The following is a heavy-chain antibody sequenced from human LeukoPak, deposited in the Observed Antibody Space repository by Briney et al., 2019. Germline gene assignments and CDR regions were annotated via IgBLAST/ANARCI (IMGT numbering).Heavy chain of an antibody. V-gene: IGHV3-30*02. J-gene: IGHJ4*02. Sequence: PGGSLRLSCAASGFTFSSYGMHWVRQDPGMGLDRVAFIRYDGSSKYYADSVKGRFTISRDNSKNTLYLQMNSLRAEDTAVYYCAKEGLLWFGELFLDYWGQGTLVTVSS. CDR1: GFTFSSYG. CDR3: AKEGLLWFGELFLDY. D-gene: IGHD3-10*01. CDR2: IRYDGSSK.